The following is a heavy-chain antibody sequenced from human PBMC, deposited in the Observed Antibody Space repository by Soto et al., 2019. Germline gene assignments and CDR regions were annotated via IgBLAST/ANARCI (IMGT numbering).Heavy chain of an antibody. J-gene: IGHJ4*02. CDR1: GFNFSSDG. D-gene: IGHD2-2*02. CDR3: ARIDGYCSSTSCYTHDS. Sequence: PGESLRLSCAASGFNFSSDGMHRVRQAPGKGLEWVAGIWYDGSNKYYAESVKGRFTISRDNSKNTLYLQMNSLRAEDTAVYYCARIDGYCSSTSCYTHDSWGQGTRATSPQ. CDR2: IWYDGSNK. V-gene: IGHV3-33*01.